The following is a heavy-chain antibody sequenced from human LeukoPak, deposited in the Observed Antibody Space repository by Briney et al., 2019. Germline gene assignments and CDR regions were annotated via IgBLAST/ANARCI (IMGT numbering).Heavy chain of an antibody. CDR3: ARCGYSYGYGYFDY. V-gene: IGHV3-21*01. D-gene: IGHD5-18*01. Sequence: GGSLRLSCAASGFSFNTYTMNWVRQAPGKGLEWVSSISSTSSYIYYANSVKGRFSISRDNAKNSLYLQVNSLRAEDTAVYYCARCGYSYGYGYFDYWGQGTLVTVSS. CDR1: GFSFNTYT. J-gene: IGHJ4*02. CDR2: ISSTSSYI.